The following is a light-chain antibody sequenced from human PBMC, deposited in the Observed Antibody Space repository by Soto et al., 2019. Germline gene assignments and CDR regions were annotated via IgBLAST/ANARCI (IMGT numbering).Light chain of an antibody. J-gene: IGLJ2*01. Sequence: QSALTQPVSVSGSPGQSITISCSGTSSDVGGYNYVVWHQQHPGKAPKVLIHDVSRRPSGVSNRFSGSKSGDTASLTISGLHAEDEAYYYWTTYASSGIELFGGGTKVTVL. V-gene: IGLV2-14*01. CDR2: DVS. CDR1: SSDVGGYNY. CDR3: TTYASSGIEL.